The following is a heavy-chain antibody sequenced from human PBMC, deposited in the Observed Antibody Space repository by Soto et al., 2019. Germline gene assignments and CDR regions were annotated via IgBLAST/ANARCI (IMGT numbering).Heavy chain of an antibody. CDR3: AKDIAYRGYGGFDP. J-gene: IGHJ5*02. CDR1: GFTFDDYT. D-gene: IGHD5-12*01. V-gene: IGHV3-43*01. CDR2: ISWDGYST. Sequence: PGGSLRLSCAASGFTFDDYTMHWVRQAPGEGLEWVSLISWDGYSTYYTDSVKGRFTISRDNSRNSLYLQMNSLRTEDTALYYCAKDIAYRGYGGFDPWGLGTLVIVSS.